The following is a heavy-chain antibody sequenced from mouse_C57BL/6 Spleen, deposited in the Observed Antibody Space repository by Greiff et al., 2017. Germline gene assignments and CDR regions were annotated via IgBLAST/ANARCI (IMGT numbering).Heavy chain of an antibody. CDR1: GYTFTSYW. V-gene: IGHV1-64*01. D-gene: IGHD3-1*01. CDR2: INPNSGST. J-gene: IGHJ3*01. Sequence: QVQLQQPGAELVKPGASVKMSCKASGYTFTSYWMHWVKQRPGQGLEWIGMINPNSGSTNYNEKFKSKPTLTVDKSSSAAYMQRSSLTSEDSAVDYCAREGGLGRSWFACWGQGTLVTVSA. CDR3: AREGGLGRSWFAC.